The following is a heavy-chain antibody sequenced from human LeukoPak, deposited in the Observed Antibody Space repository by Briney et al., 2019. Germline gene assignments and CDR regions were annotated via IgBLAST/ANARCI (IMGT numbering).Heavy chain of an antibody. D-gene: IGHD6-13*01. J-gene: IGHJ4*02. V-gene: IGHV1-46*01. CDR1: GYTFTSYY. CDR2: INPSGGST. Sequence: GASVKVSCKASGYTFTSYYMHWVRQAPGQGLEWMGIINPSGGSTSYAQKLQGRVTMTTDTSTSTAHMELSRLRSDDTAVYYCARDFSSSWYRGDYWGQGTLVTVSS. CDR3: ARDFSSSWYRGDY.